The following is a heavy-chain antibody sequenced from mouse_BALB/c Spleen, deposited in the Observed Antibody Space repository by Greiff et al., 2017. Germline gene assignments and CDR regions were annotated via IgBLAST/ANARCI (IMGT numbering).Heavy chain of an antibody. J-gene: IGHJ4*01. D-gene: IGHD2-3*01. CDR3: TRRWAFYAMDY. CDR1: GFTFSNYW. CDR2: IRLKSNNYAT. V-gene: IGHV6-6*02. Sequence: EVKVEESGGGLVQPGGSMKLSCVASGFTFSNYWMNWVRQSPEKGLEWVAEIRLKSNNYATHYAESVKGRFTISRDDSKSSVYLQMNNLRAEDTGIYYCTRRWAFYAMDYWGQGTSVTVSS.